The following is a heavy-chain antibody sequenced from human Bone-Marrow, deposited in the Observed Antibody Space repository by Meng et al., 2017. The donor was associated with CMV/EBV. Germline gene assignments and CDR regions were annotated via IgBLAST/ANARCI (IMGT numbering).Heavy chain of an antibody. Sequence: SCKASGGTFSSYAISWVRQAPGKGLEWVANIKQDGSEKYYVDSVKGRFTISRDNAKNSLYLQMNSLRAEDTAVYYCARDWYYYDSSGYFDAFDIWGQGTMVTVSS. CDR1: GGTFSSYA. J-gene: IGHJ3*02. D-gene: IGHD3-22*01. CDR2: IKQDGSEK. CDR3: ARDWYYYDSSGYFDAFDI. V-gene: IGHV3-7*01.